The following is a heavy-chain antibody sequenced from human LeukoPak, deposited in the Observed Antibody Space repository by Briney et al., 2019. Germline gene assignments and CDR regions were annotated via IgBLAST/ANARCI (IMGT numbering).Heavy chain of an antibody. Sequence: ASVKVSCKASGYTFTGYYMHWVRQAPGQGLEWMGWINPNSGGTNYAQKFQGRVTMTRDTSISTAYMELSRLRSDDTAAYYCARLEGGSYYHLRDYWGQGALVTVSS. CDR1: GYTFTGYY. CDR2: INPNSGGT. J-gene: IGHJ4*02. D-gene: IGHD1-26*01. V-gene: IGHV1-2*02. CDR3: ARLEGGSYYHLRDY.